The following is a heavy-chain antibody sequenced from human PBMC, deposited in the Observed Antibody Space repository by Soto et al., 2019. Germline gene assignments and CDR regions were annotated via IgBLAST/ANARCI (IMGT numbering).Heavy chain of an antibody. D-gene: IGHD2-15*01. J-gene: IGHJ6*02. CDR1: GGTFSSYA. CDR3: ARGALGYCSGGSCYYYYGMDV. V-gene: IGHV1-69*13. Sequence: SVKVSCKASGGTFSSYAISWVRQAPGQGLEWMGGIIPIFGTANYAQKFQGRVTITADESTSTAYMELSSLRSEDTAAYYCARGALGYCSGGSCYYYYGMDVWGQGTTVTVSS. CDR2: IIPIFGTA.